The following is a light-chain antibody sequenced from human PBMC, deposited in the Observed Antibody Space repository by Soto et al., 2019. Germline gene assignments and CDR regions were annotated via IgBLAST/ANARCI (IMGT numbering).Light chain of an antibody. CDR1: QSVSSN. CDR2: NAS. CDR3: QQFNYWPPLT. J-gene: IGKJ4*01. Sequence: EIEMTQSPATLSVTPGERATLSCRASQSVSSNLAWYQQKPGQAPRLLMFNASTRATGIPARFSGSGSGTEFTLTITSLQSEDFAVYYCQQFNYWPPLTFGGGTKVEIK. V-gene: IGKV3-15*01.